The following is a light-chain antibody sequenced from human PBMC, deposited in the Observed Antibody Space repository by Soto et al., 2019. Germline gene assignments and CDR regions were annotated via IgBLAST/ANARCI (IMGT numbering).Light chain of an antibody. J-gene: IGKJ1*01. CDR3: QQYGSSPWT. CDR2: GAS. Sequence: EIVLTQSPGTLSLSPGERATLSCRASQSVSSSYLAWYQQKPGQAPRLLIYGASSRATCIPDRFSGSGSGTDFLVTISRLEPEDFALYYCQQYGSSPWTFGQGTKVEIK. V-gene: IGKV3-20*01. CDR1: QSVSSSY.